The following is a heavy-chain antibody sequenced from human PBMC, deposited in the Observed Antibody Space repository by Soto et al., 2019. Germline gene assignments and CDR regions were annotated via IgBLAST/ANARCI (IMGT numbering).Heavy chain of an antibody. V-gene: IGHV3-21*02. J-gene: IGHJ4*02. D-gene: IGHD3-22*01. CDR1: GFTSSSYS. Sequence: EVQLVESGGGLVKPGGSLRLSCAASGFTSSSYSMNWVRQAPGKGLEWVSSITGSSSYIYYADSVKGRFTISRDNAKNSLYLQMNSLRAEDTAVHYCARDVHYYDSSAYWAYWGQGTLVTVSS. CDR2: ITGSSSYI. CDR3: ARDVHYYDSSAYWAY.